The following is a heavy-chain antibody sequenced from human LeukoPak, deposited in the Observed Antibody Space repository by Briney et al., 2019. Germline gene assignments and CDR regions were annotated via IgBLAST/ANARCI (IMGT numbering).Heavy chain of an antibody. CDR1: GFTVFNYW. Sequence: PGGSLRLSCAASGFTVFNYWMSWVRQAPGKGLEWVANINLDGSQKYYVDSLKGRFTISRDNAKNSLYLQMNSLRAEDTAVYYCARYTNYDYVWGSYRYTVGYFDYWGQGTLVTVSP. V-gene: IGHV3-7*01. CDR3: ARYTNYDYVWGSYRYTVGYFDY. D-gene: IGHD3-16*02. CDR2: INLDGSQK. J-gene: IGHJ4*02.